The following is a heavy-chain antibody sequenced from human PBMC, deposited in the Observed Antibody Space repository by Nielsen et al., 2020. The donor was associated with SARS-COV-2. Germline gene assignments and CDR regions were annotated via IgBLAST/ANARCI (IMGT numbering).Heavy chain of an antibody. CDR3: ARDPPGYYYYGMDV. J-gene: IGHJ6*02. V-gene: IGHV7-4-1*02. Sequence: ASVKVSCKASGYTFTSYAMNWVRQAPGQGLERMGWINTNTGNPTYAQGFTGRFVFSLDTSVSTAYLQISSLKAEDTAVYYCARDPPGYYYYGMDVWGQGTTVTVSS. CDR2: INTNTGNP. CDR1: GYTFTSYA.